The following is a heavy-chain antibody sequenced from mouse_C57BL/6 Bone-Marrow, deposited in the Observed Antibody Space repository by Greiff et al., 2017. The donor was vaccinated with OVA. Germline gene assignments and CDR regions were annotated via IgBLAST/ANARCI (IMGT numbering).Heavy chain of an antibody. CDR1: GFSLTSYG. D-gene: IGHD1-1*01. Sequence: QVQLQQSGPGLVQPSQSLSITCTVSGFSLTSYGVHWVRQSPGKGLEWLGVIWSGGSTDYNAAFISRLSISKDNSKSQVFFKMNSLQADDTAIYYCARNWGYGSSYDWYFDVWGTGTTVTVSS. CDR3: ARNWGYGSSYDWYFDV. J-gene: IGHJ1*03. CDR2: IWSGGST. V-gene: IGHV2-2*01.